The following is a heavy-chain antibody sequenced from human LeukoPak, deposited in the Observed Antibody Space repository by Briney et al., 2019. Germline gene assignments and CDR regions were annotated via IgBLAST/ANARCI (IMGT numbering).Heavy chain of an antibody. CDR3: ASHSGSYRY. J-gene: IGHJ4*02. CDR1: GYTFTGSY. Sequence: VASVKVSCKASGYTFTGSYMHWVRQAPGQGLEWMGWINPKNGGTNYAQNLQGRVTVTRDTSISTAYMEVSRLRSDDTAVYYCASHSGSYRYWGQGTLVTVSS. CDR2: INPKNGGT. D-gene: IGHD1-26*01. V-gene: IGHV1-2*02.